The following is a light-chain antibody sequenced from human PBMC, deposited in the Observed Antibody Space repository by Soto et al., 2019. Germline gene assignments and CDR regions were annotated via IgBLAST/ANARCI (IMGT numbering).Light chain of an antibody. J-gene: IGKJ1*01. V-gene: IGKV3-20*01. CDR3: QQYTTSSWT. CDR1: QSVSSNY. Sequence: EIVLTQSPATLSLSPGERATLSCGASQSVSSNYLAWYQQKPGQAPRVLIYGTSSRATGIPDRFSGSGSGTDFTLTISRLEPEDFAVYYCQQYTTSSWTFGQGTKVDIK. CDR2: GTS.